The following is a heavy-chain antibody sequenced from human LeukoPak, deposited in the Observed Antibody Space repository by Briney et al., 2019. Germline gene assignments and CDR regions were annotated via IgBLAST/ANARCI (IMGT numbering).Heavy chain of an antibody. D-gene: IGHD3-22*01. CDR1: GYTFTGYY. V-gene: IGHV1-2*02. Sequence: ASVKVSCKASGYTFTGYYMHWVRQAPGQGLEWMGWINPNSGGTNYAQKFQGRVTMTRDTSISTAYMELSRLRSDDTAVYYCARVRPYYDSSGQYFDYWGQGTLVTVSS. CDR2: INPNSGGT. J-gene: IGHJ4*02. CDR3: ARVRPYYDSSGQYFDY.